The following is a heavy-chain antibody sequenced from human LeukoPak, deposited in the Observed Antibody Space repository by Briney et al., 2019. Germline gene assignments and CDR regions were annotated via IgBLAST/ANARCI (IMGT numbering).Heavy chain of an antibody. D-gene: IGHD6-6*01. CDR3: AREEYSSSSPDAFDI. Sequence: GGSLRLSCAASGFTFSSYSMNWVRQAPGKGLESVSSISSSSSYIYYADSVKGRFTISRDNAKNSLYLQMNSLRAEDTAVYYCAREEYSSSSPDAFDIWGQGTMVTVSS. V-gene: IGHV3-21*01. J-gene: IGHJ3*02. CDR1: GFTFSSYS. CDR2: ISSSSSYI.